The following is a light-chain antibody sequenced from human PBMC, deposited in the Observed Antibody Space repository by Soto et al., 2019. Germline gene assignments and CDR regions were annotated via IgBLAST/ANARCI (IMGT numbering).Light chain of an antibody. Sequence: SYELTQPPSVSVSPGQTASITCSGHKLGDRYASWYQQRPGQPPVLVMFQDDRRPSGIPDRFSGSNSGNTATLTISGTDTVDEADYYCQVWDKSSVIFGGGTQLTVL. CDR2: QDD. CDR1: KLGDRY. V-gene: IGLV3-1*01. J-gene: IGLJ2*01. CDR3: QVWDKSSVI.